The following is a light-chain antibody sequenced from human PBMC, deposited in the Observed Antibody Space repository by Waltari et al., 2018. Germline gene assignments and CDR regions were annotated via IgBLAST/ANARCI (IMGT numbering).Light chain of an antibody. CDR1: SSDVGGDNY. CDR2: DGS. CDR3: SSYPSSSRL. Sequence: QSALTQPASVSGSPGQSTTISCTGISSDVGGDNYVTWYQPHPAKAPKFMIYDGSKRPSGISNRLPGSKSGNTASLTIAGLQAEDGADYFCSSYPSSSRLVGGGTKLSVL. J-gene: IGLJ2*01. V-gene: IGLV2-14*01.